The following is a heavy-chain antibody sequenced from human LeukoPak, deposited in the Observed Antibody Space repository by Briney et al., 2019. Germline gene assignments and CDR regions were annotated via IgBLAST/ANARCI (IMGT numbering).Heavy chain of an antibody. J-gene: IGHJ4*02. CDR2: ISWDSGAI. V-gene: IGHV3-9*01. Sequence: GGSLRLSCAASGFTFDGCAMHWVRQAPGKGLEWVSGISWDSGAIGYADSVKGRFTISRDNAKNSLYLQMDSLRAEDTALYYCAKDYGGNHWFDYWGQGTLVTVSS. D-gene: IGHD4-23*01. CDR1: GFTFDGCA. CDR3: AKDYGGNHWFDY.